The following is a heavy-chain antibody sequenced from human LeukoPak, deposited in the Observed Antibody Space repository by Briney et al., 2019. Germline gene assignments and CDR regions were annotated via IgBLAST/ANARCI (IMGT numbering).Heavy chain of an antibody. J-gene: IGHJ4*02. V-gene: IGHV1-2*02. Sequence: ASVKVSCKASGYTFTGYYIHWVRQAPGQGLEWMGWINPNSGGTNYAQKFQGRVTMTRDTSISTAYMELSRLRSDDTAVYYCARDTPHYSGSYYHFDYWGQGTLVTVSS. CDR2: INPNSGGT. CDR3: ARDTPHYSGSYYHFDY. CDR1: GYTFTGYY. D-gene: IGHD1-26*01.